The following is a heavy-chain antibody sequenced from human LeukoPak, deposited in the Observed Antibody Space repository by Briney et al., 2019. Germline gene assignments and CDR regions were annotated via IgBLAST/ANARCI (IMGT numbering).Heavy chain of an antibody. J-gene: IGHJ4*02. CDR2: ININGGP. CDR1: GGSISSYH. V-gene: IGHV4-4*07. D-gene: IGHD5-18*01. Sequence: PSETLSLTCTVSGGSISSYHWSWIRQPAGKGLEWIGHININGGPKYNPSLRSRVTMSADTSRNQYSLKLSSVTAADTAVYYCARDGNSYGPDFDYWGQGTLVTVSS. CDR3: ARDGNSYGPDFDY.